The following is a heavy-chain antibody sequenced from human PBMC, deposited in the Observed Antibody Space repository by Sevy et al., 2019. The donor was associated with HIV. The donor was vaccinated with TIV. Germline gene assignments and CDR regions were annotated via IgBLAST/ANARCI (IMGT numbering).Heavy chain of an antibody. CDR3: AKESEIQPHYYFEY. J-gene: IGHJ4*02. D-gene: IGHD5-18*01. CDR2: INGSGIST. Sequence: GGSLRLSCVASGFTFSSYAMSWIRQAPGKGLEWVSGINGSGISTYYEDSVKGRFTISRDNSKNTVFMQMNSLRAEDTAVYYCAKESEIQPHYYFEYWGPGTLVTVSS. CDR1: GFTFSSYA. V-gene: IGHV3-23*01.